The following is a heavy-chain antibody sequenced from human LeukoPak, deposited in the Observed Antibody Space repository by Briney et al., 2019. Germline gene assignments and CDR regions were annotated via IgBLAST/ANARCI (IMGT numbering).Heavy chain of an antibody. J-gene: IGHJ4*02. CDR1: GFTFSSYR. V-gene: IGHV3-74*01. Sequence: GGSLRLSCAASGFTFSSYRMHWVRQDPGKGLVWVSHIKSDGTSTSYADSVRGRFTISRDNAKNTLYLQMNSLRAEDTAVYFCAREDGYCSGGNCYSYFDSWGQGTLVTVSS. CDR3: AREDGYCSGGNCYSYFDS. CDR2: IKSDGTST. D-gene: IGHD2-15*01.